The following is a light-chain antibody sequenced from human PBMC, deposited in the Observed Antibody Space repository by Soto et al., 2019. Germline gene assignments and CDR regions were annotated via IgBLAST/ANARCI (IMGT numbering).Light chain of an antibody. CDR3: SSYTSSSTRV. CDR2: EVS. J-gene: IGLJ1*01. V-gene: IGLV2-14*01. Sequence: QSALTQPASVSGSPGQSITISCTGTSSDVGGYNYVSWYQQHPGKAPKLMIYEVSNRPSGVSNRFSGSKSGNTASLTISWLQAEVEADYYCSSYTSSSTRVFGTGTKLTVL. CDR1: SSDVGGYNY.